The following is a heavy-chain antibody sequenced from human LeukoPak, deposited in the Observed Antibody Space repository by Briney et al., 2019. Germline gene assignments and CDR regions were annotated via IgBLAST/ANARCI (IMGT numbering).Heavy chain of an antibody. CDR2: INTNTGNP. CDR3: ARADSSGYYYHYYYYYYMDV. D-gene: IGHD3-22*01. J-gene: IGHJ6*03. V-gene: IGHV7-4-1*02. CDR1: GYTFTSYA. Sequence: GASVKVSCKASGYTFTSYAMNWVRQAPGQGLEWMGWINTNTGNPTYAQGFTGRFVFSLDTSVSTAYLQISSLKAEDTAVYYCARADSSGYYYHYYYYYYMDVWGKGTTVTVSS.